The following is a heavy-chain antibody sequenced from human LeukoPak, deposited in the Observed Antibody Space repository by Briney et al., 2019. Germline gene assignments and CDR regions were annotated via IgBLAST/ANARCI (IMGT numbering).Heavy chain of an antibody. CDR1: GFTFSSYA. J-gene: IGHJ4*02. V-gene: IGHV3-30-3*01. CDR2: ISYDGSNK. CDR3: ARDSRGETYYDFWSGYTHFDY. D-gene: IGHD3-3*01. Sequence: PGGSLRLSCAASGFTFSSYAMRWVRQAPGKGLEWVAVISYDGSNKYYADSVKGRFTISRDNSKNTLYLQMNSLRAEDTAVYYCARDSRGETYYDFWSGYTHFDYWGQGTLVTVSS.